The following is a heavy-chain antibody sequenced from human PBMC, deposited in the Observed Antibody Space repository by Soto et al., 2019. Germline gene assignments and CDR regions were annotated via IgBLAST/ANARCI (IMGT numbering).Heavy chain of an antibody. CDR1: GGSFSGYF. CDR2: INHSGST. J-gene: IGHJ4*02. V-gene: IGHV4-34*01. Sequence: SETLSLTCAVYGGSFSGYFWSWIRQPPGKGLEWIGEINHSGSTDYNPSLKSRVTILVDTSKNQFSLSLSSVTAADTALYYCARGPNFDYWGQGALVTVS. CDR3: ARGPNFDY.